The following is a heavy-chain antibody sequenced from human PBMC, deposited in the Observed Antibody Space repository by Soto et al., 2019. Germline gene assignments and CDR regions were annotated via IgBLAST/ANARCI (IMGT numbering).Heavy chain of an antibody. D-gene: IGHD3-3*01. CDR2: ISYDGSNK. V-gene: IGHV3-30*18. Sequence: LRLSFAASGFTFSSYGMHWVRQAPGKGLEWVAVISYDGSNKYYADSVKGRFTISRDNSKNTLYLQMNSLRAEDTAVYYCAKDSLDFWSGYYYYYGMDVWGQGTTVTVSS. CDR1: GFTFSSYG. J-gene: IGHJ6*02. CDR3: AKDSLDFWSGYYYYYGMDV.